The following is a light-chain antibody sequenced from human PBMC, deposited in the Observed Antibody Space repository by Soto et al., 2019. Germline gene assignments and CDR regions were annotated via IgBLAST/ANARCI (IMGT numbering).Light chain of an antibody. J-gene: IGKJ4*01. CDR1: QSVSSY. CDR2: DAS. CDR3: QQRSNWPPKLT. V-gene: IGKV3-11*01. Sequence: EIVLTQSPATLSLSPVERATLSCRASQSVSSYLAWYQQKPGQAPRLLSYDASNRATGIPARFSGSGSGTDFTLTISSLEPEDFAVYYCQQRSNWPPKLTFGGGTKVDIK.